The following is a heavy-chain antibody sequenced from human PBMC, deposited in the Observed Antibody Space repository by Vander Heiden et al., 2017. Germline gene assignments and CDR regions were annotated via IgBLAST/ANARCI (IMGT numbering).Heavy chain of an antibody. CDR2: IWYDGSNK. CDR1: GLTFSSYG. Sequence: QVQLVESGGGVVQPGRSLRLPCAASGLTFSSYGMHWVRQAPGKGLEWVAVIWYDGSNKYYADSVKGRFTISRDNSKNTLYLQMNSLRAEDTAVYYCAGQIAVAGTLDYWGQGTLVTVSS. V-gene: IGHV3-33*01. CDR3: AGQIAVAGTLDY. D-gene: IGHD6-19*01. J-gene: IGHJ4*02.